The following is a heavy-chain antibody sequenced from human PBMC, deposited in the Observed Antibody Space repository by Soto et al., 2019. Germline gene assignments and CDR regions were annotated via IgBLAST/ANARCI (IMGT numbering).Heavy chain of an antibody. Sequence: XSVKVSCKASGYTFTSYGISWVRQAPGQGLEWMGWISAYSGNTNYAQKLQGRVTMTTDTSTSTAYMELRSLRSDDTAVYYCARDNYYDSSGSDAFDIWGQGTMVTVSS. J-gene: IGHJ3*02. CDR2: ISAYSGNT. D-gene: IGHD3-22*01. CDR1: GYTFTSYG. V-gene: IGHV1-18*01. CDR3: ARDNYYDSSGSDAFDI.